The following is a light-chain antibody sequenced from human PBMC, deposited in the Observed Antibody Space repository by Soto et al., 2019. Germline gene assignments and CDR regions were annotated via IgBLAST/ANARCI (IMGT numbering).Light chain of an antibody. Sequence: SDLKKPAYVSXSAGESISISCTENSSDVGGYNYVSWYQQHPGKAPKLMIYDVSNRPSGVSNRFSGSKSGNTASLTISELQAEDEADYYCSSYTSSSSSYVFGTGTKVTVL. J-gene: IGLJ1*01. CDR1: SSDVGGYNY. V-gene: IGLV2-14*01. CDR3: SSYTSSSSSYV. CDR2: DVS.